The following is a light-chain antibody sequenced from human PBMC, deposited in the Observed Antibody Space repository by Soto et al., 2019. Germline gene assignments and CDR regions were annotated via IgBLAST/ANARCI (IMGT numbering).Light chain of an antibody. J-gene: IGKJ4*01. CDR1: QSVGTS. CDR2: GAS. Sequence: ETVMTQSPATLSVSPGERATLSCRASQSVGTSLAWYQQKPGQAPRVLMYGASSRATGVPGRFSGSGSATEFTLTISSLQSEDFAVYYCQQYYSWPLPFGGGTKVEI. V-gene: IGKV3-15*01. CDR3: QQYYSWPLP.